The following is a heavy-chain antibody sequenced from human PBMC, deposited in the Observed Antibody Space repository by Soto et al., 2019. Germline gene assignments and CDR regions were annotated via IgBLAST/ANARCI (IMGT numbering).Heavy chain of an antibody. CDR2: IYSGGST. D-gene: IGHD2-21*02. V-gene: IGHV3-53*04. CDR3: ARGRDCGGDCPNWFDP. Sequence: EVQLVESGGGLVQPGGSLRLSCAASGFTVSSNYMSWVRQAPGKGLEWVSVIYSGGSTYYADSVKGRFTISRHNSKNTLYLQMHSLRAEDTAVYYCARGRDCGGDCPNWFDPWGQGTLVTVSS. J-gene: IGHJ5*02. CDR1: GFTVSSNY.